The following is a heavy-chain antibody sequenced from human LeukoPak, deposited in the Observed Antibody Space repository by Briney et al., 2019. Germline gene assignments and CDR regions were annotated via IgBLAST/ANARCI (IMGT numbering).Heavy chain of an antibody. CDR1: GFIFTNYF. Sequence: GGSLRLSCAASGFIFTNYFMSWVRQAPGKGLEWVASIKHDGSEKYYVDSVRGRFAISRDNTMNSLYLQMSSLRAEDTAVYYCATDRGWRTSGYYLYYFEYWGQGTLVTYSS. CDR2: IKHDGSEK. CDR3: ATDRGWRTSGYYLYYFEY. J-gene: IGHJ4*02. V-gene: IGHV3-7*01. D-gene: IGHD3-3*01.